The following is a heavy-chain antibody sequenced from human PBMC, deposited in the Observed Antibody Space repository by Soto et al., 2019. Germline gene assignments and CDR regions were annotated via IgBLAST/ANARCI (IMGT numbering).Heavy chain of an antibody. CDR1: GFTFSSYD. Sequence: GGSLRLSCAASGFTFSSYDLHWVRQAPGKGLEWVAVISSDGSNKYYADSVKGRFTISRDNSKSTLHLQMNSLRADDTAVYYCARDFSRMIPYGMDVWGQGTTVTVSS. CDR2: ISSDGSNK. CDR3: ARDFSRMIPYGMDV. V-gene: IGHV3-30*03. D-gene: IGHD3-16*01. J-gene: IGHJ6*02.